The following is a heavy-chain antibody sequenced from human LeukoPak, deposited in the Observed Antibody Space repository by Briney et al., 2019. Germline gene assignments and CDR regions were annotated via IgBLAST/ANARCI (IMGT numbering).Heavy chain of an antibody. D-gene: IGHD2-2*01. CDR2: ISCSGGST. V-gene: IGHV3-23*01. J-gene: IGHJ3*02. CDR3: AKGVLVPAAMTGPDAFDI. CDR1: GFTFSSYA. Sequence: GGSLRLSCAASGFTFSSYAMSWVRQAPGKGLEWVSAISCSGGSTYYADSVKGRFTISRDNSKNTLYLQMNSLRAEDTAVYYCAKGVLVPAAMTGPDAFDIWGQGTMVTVYS.